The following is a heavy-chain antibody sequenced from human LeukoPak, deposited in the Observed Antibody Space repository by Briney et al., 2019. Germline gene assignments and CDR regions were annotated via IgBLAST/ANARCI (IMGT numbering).Heavy chain of an antibody. V-gene: IGHV1-8*01. Sequence: ASVKVSYKASGYTFTSYDINWVRQATGQGLEWMGWMNPNSGNTGHAQKFQGRVTMTRNTSISTAYMELSSLRSEDTAVYYCARGFHSSGWYSWGQGTLVTVSS. CDR3: ARGFHSSGWYS. CDR1: GYTFTSYD. D-gene: IGHD6-19*01. J-gene: IGHJ4*02. CDR2: MNPNSGNT.